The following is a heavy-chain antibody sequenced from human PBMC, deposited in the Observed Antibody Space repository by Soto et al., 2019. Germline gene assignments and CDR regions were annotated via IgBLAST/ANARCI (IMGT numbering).Heavy chain of an antibody. V-gene: IGHV1-3*01. CDR3: ARDRGYCSGGSCYLYGMDV. D-gene: IGHD2-15*01. J-gene: IGHJ6*02. Sequence: ASVKVSCKASGYTFTSYAMHWVRQAPGQRLEWMGWINAGNGNTKYSQKFQGRVTITRDTSASTAYMELSSLRSEDTAVYYCARDRGYCSGGSCYLYGMDVWGQGTTVTVSS. CDR1: GYTFTSYA. CDR2: INAGNGNT.